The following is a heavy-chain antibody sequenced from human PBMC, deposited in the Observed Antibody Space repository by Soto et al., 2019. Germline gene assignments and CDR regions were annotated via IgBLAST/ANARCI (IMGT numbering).Heavy chain of an antibody. CDR3: ARPTSRYCSSSSCNYYNGMDF. V-gene: IGHV5-10-1*01. Sequence: GESLKISCKGSGYSFTSYWISWVRQMPGKGLEWMGRIGPSDSYTNYSPSFQGHVTISADKPISTAYLQWSSLKASDHALYYCARPTSRYCSSSSCNYYNGMDFWGQGTRVTVSS. D-gene: IGHD2-2*01. CDR1: GYSFTSYW. J-gene: IGHJ6*02. CDR2: IGPSDSYT.